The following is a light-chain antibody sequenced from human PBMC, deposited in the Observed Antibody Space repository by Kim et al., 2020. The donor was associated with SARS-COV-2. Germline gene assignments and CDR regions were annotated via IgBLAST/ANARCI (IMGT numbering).Light chain of an antibody. J-gene: IGLJ1*01. CDR1: SSDVGGYNY. CDR2: DVS. Sequence: QSITMYCTGTSSDVGGYNYVSWYQQHPGKAPKLMIYDVSNRPSGVSSRFSGSKSGNTASLTISGLQAEDEADYYCSSYTSSSTLGVFGTGTKVTVL. V-gene: IGLV2-14*03. CDR3: SSYTSSSTLGV.